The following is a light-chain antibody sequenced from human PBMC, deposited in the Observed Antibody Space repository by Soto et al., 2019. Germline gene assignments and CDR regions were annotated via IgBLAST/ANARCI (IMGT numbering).Light chain of an antibody. Sequence: QSVLTQPRSVSGSPGQSVTISCTGTSTDVGAYNFVSWYEQHPGEAPKLMIYDVSKRPSGVPDRFSGSKSGNTASLTISGLRAEDEADYYCCSFAGSHVAFGGGTKLTVL. J-gene: IGLJ2*01. CDR3: CSFAGSHVA. CDR2: DVS. CDR1: STDVGAYNF. V-gene: IGLV2-11*01.